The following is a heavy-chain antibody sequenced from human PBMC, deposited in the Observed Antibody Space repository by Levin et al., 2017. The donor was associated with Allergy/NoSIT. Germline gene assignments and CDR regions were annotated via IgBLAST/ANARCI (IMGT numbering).Heavy chain of an antibody. V-gene: IGHV3-23*01. J-gene: IGHJ4*02. D-gene: IGHD3-9*01. CDR2: ISGVGTSA. CDR3: ARRNDYLTGSGH. Sequence: GESLKISCVASGFTFSNYAMYWVRQAPGKGLEWLSIISGVGTSANYADSLKGRFIISSDNSKNTVYLQMNSLRVEDTAVYYCARRNDYLTGSGHWGQGTLVTVSS. CDR1: GFTFSNYA.